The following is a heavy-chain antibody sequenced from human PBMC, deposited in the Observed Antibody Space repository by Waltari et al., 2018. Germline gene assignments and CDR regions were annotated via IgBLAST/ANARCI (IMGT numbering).Heavy chain of an antibody. CDR1: GFTFDDYA. V-gene: IGHV3-9*03. CDR2: ICWNSGSI. D-gene: IGHD3-22*01. Sequence: EVQLVESGGGLVQPGRSLRLSCAASGFTFDDYAMHWVRQAPGKGLEWVSGICWNSGSIGYADSVKGRFTISRDNAKNSLYLQMNSLRAEDMALYYCAKDMGSYSSGDKGFDYWGQGTLVTVSS. J-gene: IGHJ4*02. CDR3: AKDMGSYSSGDKGFDY.